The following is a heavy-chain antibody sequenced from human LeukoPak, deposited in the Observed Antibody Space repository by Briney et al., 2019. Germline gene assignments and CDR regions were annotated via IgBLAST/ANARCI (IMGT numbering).Heavy chain of an antibody. Sequence: GESLKISCKGSGYIFTTAWIGWVRQMPGKGPEFMGMIYPGDSDAKYSPSFQGQVTISADKSISTAYLQWSSLKASDTAMYYCARKNPGAPDYWGQGTLVTVSS. J-gene: IGHJ4*02. CDR1: GYIFTTAW. CDR3: ARKNPGAPDY. D-gene: IGHD1-14*01. V-gene: IGHV5-51*01. CDR2: IYPGDSDA.